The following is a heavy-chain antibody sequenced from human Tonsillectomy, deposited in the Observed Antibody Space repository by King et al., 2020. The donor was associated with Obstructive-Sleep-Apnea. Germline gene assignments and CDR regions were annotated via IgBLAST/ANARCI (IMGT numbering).Heavy chain of an antibody. Sequence: LVPSGAPVTPPGESLPLSCTGSGSRFPRYWVAWVRQLPGAGLECLGLIYPGASDTSYRPSFQGQVTISADPSISTASLHWSRLTASDTAMFYCARLHTSGWQAGLHPFDYWGQGTLVTVSS. J-gene: IGHJ4*02. CDR1: GSRFPRYW. V-gene: IGHV5-51*01. D-gene: IGHD6-19*01. CDR2: IYPGASDT. CDR3: ARLHTSGWQAGLHPFDY.